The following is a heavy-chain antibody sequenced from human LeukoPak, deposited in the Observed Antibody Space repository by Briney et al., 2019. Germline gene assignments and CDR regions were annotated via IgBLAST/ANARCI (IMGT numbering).Heavy chain of an antibody. CDR3: ARGGSGWYAWFDP. D-gene: IGHD6-19*01. Sequence: PSETLSLTCAAYRGSFSGYYWSWIRQPPGRGLEWIGEINHSGTTNYNPSLKSRVTISVDTSKNQFSLKLSSVTAADTAVYYCARGGSGWYAWFDPWGQGTLVTVSS. V-gene: IGHV4-34*01. CDR2: INHSGTT. CDR1: RGSFSGYY. J-gene: IGHJ5*02.